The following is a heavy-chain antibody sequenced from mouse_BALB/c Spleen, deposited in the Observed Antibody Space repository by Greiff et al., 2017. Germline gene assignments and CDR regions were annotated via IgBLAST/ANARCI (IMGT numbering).Heavy chain of an antibody. V-gene: IGHV2-6-7*01. CDR3: ARPLDSSGYVFAY. D-gene: IGHD3-2*01. CDR2: IWGDGST. CDR1: GFSLTGYG. Sequence: VMLVESGPGLVAPSQSLSITCTVSGFSLTGYGVNWVRQHPGKGLVWLGMIWGDGSTDYNSALKYRLSISKDNSKSQVFLKMNSLQTDDTARYYCARPLDSSGYVFAYWGQGTLVTVSA. J-gene: IGHJ3*01.